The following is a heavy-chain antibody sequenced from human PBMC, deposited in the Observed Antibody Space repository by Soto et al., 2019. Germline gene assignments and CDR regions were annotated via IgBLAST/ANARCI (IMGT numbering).Heavy chain of an antibody. V-gene: IGHV1-18*01. Sequence: QVQLVQSGPEVKKPGASVKVSCKTSGYTFTTFGISWVRQAPGQGVEWMGWISTDKGDTNYAQKFQGRVTMTTDTSTSTAYLELKSLRSDDTAVYYCATRSPAFDYWGQATLVTVSS. J-gene: IGHJ4*02. CDR3: ATRSPAFDY. CDR1: GYTFTTFG. CDR2: ISTDKGDT.